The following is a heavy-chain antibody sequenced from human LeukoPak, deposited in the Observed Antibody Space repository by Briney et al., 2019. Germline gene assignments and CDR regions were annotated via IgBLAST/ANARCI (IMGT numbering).Heavy chain of an antibody. D-gene: IGHD6-19*01. V-gene: IGHV3-21*01. CDR3: ARDIELSGIEAVAGYFDY. J-gene: IGHJ4*02. CDR1: GFTFSSYS. CDR2: ISSSSSYI. Sequence: PGGSLRLSCAASGFTFSSYSMNWVRQAPGKGLEWVSSISSSSSYIYYADSVKGRFTISRDNAKNSLYLQMNSLRAEDTAVYYCARDIELSGIEAVAGYFDYWGQGTLVTVSS.